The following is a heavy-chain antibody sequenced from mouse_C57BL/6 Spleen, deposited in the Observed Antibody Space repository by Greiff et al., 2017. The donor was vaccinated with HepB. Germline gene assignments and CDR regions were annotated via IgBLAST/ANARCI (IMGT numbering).Heavy chain of an antibody. V-gene: IGHV1-55*01. CDR2: IYPGSGST. D-gene: IGHD2-4*01. CDR3: ARDRWDYDSSYWYYDV. Sequence: VQLQQSGAELVKPGASVKMSCKASGYTFTSYWITWVKQRPGQGLEWIGDIYPGSGSTNYNEKFKSKATLTVDTSSSTAYMQLSSLTSEDSAVYYCARDRWDYDSSYWYYDVWGTGTTVTVSS. CDR1: GYTFTSYW. J-gene: IGHJ1*03.